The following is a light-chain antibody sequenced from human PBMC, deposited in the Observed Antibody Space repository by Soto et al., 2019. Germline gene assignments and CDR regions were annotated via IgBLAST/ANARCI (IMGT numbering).Light chain of an antibody. J-gene: IGLJ3*02. CDR2: EGD. CDR1: SSGVGSYNL. Sequence: QSALTQPASVSGSPGQSITISCTGTSSGVGSYNLVSWYRQRPGKAPKLIIFEGDKRPSGVSNRFSASKSGNTASLTISGLQAEDEADYYCCSFVGSGTHALFGGGTKLTVL. V-gene: IGLV2-23*01. CDR3: CSFVGSGTHAL.